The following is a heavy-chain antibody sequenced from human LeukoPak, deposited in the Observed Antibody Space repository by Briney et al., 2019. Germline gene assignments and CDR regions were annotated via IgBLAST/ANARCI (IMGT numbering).Heavy chain of an antibody. CDR1: GFTFSSYA. CDR3: AKEETGSYYFDN. J-gene: IGHJ4*02. CDR2: ISGSGIST. D-gene: IGHD1-26*01. Sequence: AGRSLRLSCAASGFTFSSYAMSWVRHAPGKGLEWVSAISGSGISTYYADSVKGRFTISRDNSKNTLYLQMSSLRAEDTALYYCAKEETGSYYFDNWGQGTLVTVSS. V-gene: IGHV3-23*01.